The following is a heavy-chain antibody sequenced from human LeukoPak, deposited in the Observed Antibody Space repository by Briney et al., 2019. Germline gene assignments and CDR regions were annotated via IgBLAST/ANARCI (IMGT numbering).Heavy chain of an antibody. V-gene: IGHV1-18*01. D-gene: IGHD2-2*01. Sequence: WASVKVSCKASGGTFSSYAISWVRQAPGQGLEWMGWISAYNGNANYAQKVQGRVTMTADTSTSTAYMELRSLRSDDTAVFYCARVSAYCTSTSCHDYWGRGTLVTVSS. CDR3: ARVSAYCTSTSCHDY. CDR1: GGTFSSYA. J-gene: IGHJ4*02. CDR2: ISAYNGNA.